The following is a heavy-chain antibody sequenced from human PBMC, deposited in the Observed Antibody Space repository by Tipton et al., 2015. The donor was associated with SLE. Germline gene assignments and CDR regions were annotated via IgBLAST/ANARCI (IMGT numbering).Heavy chain of an antibody. Sequence: TLSLTCTVSGGSFSSDTYLWGWIRQPPGKGLEWIGDIYYTGSTYYNPSLKSRVTISVDTSKNQFSLQLNSVTAADTAVYYCVRENWGLDYWGQGTVVTVSS. D-gene: IGHD7-27*01. V-gene: IGHV4-39*07. CDR3: VRENWGLDY. J-gene: IGHJ4*02. CDR1: GGSFSSDTYL. CDR2: IYYTGST.